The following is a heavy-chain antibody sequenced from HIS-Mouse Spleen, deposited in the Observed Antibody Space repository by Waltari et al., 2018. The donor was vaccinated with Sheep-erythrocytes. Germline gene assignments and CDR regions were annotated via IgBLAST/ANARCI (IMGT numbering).Heavy chain of an antibody. CDR2: IYYSGST. CDR1: GGPISSSSYY. J-gene: IGHJ4*02. V-gene: IGHV4-39*07. Sequence: QLQLQESGPGLVKPSETLSLTCTVAGGPISSSSYYLGWIRQPPGKGLEWIGSIYYSGSTYYNPSLKSRVTISVDTSKNQFSLKLSSVTAADTAVYYCARDFDDILTGYYRTHYFDYWGQGTLVTVSS. CDR3: ARDFDDILTGYYRTHYFDY. D-gene: IGHD3-9*01.